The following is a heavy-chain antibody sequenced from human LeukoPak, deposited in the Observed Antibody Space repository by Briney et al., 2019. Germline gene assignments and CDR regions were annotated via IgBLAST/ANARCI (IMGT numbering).Heavy chain of an antibody. V-gene: IGHV1-2*02. CDR3: ARDPGGSTTYNWFDR. J-gene: IGHJ5*02. CDR2: INPNSGGT. D-gene: IGHD2-2*01. Sequence: ASVCVSCTASGYTFTGYYMHWVRQAPGQGLEWMGWINPNSGGTNYAQKFQGRVTITRDTSISTAYMELSRLRSDDTAVYYCARDPGGSTTYNWFDRWGQGTLVTVSS. CDR1: GYTFTGYY.